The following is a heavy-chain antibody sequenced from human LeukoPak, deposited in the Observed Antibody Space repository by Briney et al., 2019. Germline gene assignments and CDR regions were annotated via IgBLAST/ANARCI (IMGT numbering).Heavy chain of an antibody. CDR3: ASPSQLRLANAFDI. CDR2: IYSGYT. D-gene: IGHD3-16*01. Sequence: GGSLRLSCAASEFTVSSNYMSWVRQALGKGLEWVSVIYSGYTYYADSVKGRFTISRDNSKNTLYLQMNSLRAEDTAVYYCASPSQLRLANAFDIWGQGTMVTVSS. CDR1: EFTVSSNY. J-gene: IGHJ3*02. V-gene: IGHV3-66*01.